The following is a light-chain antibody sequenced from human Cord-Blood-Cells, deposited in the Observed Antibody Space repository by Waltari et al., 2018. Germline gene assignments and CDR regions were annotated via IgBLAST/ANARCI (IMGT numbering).Light chain of an antibody. CDR2: DVS. V-gene: IGLV2-14*01. CDR3: SSYTSSSTYV. J-gene: IGLJ1*01. Sequence: QSALTQPASVSGSPGQSITIPCTGTSSDVGCYNYVYWYQQHPGKAPKLMIYDVSNRPSGVSNRFSGSKSGNTASLTISGIQAEDEADYYCSSYTSSSTYVFGTGTKVTVL. CDR1: SSDVGCYNY.